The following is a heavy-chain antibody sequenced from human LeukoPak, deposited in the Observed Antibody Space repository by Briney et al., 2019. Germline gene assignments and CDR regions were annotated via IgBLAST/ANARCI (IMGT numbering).Heavy chain of an antibody. CDR3: AKDRLPFDSSGIKDY. CDR2: INNGGDST. D-gene: IGHD3-22*01. Sequence: GGSLRLSCAASGFSFKNYAMSWVRQAPGKGLEWVSAINNGGDSTYYADSVKGRFTISRDNSKDTLYLQMNSLRAEDTAVYYCAKDRLPFDSSGIKDYWGQGTLVTVSS. J-gene: IGHJ4*02. CDR1: GFSFKNYA. V-gene: IGHV3-23*01.